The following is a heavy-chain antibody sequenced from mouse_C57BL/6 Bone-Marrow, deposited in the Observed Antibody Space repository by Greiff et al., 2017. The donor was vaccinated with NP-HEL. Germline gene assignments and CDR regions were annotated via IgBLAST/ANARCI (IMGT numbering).Heavy chain of an antibody. D-gene: IGHD4-1*01. CDR3: ARFWDAPMDY. CDR1: GYTFTSYW. CDR2: IDPSDSYP. J-gene: IGHJ4*01. V-gene: IGHV1-59*01. Sequence: QVQLQQPGAELVRPGTSVKLSCKASGYTFTSYWMHWVKQRPGQGLEWIGVIDPSDSYPNYNQKFKGKATLTVDTSSSTAYMQLSSLTSEDSAVYYCARFWDAPMDYWGQGTSVTVSS.